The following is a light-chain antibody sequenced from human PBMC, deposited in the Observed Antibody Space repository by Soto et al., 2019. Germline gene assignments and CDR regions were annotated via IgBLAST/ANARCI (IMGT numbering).Light chain of an antibody. CDR1: QSVSSN. Sequence: EILLTQSPGTLSMSRGERATLSCRASQSVSSNLAWYQQKPGQAPRLLIYGASTRATGIPARFSGSGSGTEFTLTISSLQSEDFAVYYCQQYNNWPLTFGGGTKVDIK. J-gene: IGKJ4*01. CDR3: QQYNNWPLT. V-gene: IGKV3D-15*01. CDR2: GAS.